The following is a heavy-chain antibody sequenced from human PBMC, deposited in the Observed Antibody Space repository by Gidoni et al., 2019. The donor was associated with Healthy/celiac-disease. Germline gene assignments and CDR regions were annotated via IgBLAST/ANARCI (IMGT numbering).Heavy chain of an antibody. CDR1: GCTFSSYW. Sequence: EVQLVESGGGLVQPGGSLRLPCAASGCTFSSYWMSWVRQAPGKGLECVANIKQDGSEKYYVDSVKGRFTISRDNAKNSLYLQMNSLRAEDTAVYYCARERWELPTYDYWGQGTLVTVSS. V-gene: IGHV3-7*01. D-gene: IGHD1-26*01. J-gene: IGHJ4*02. CDR3: ARERWELPTYDY. CDR2: IKQDGSEK.